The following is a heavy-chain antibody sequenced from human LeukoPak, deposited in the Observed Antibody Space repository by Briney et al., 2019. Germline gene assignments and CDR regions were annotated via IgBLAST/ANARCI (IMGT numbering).Heavy chain of an antibody. V-gene: IGHV1-2*06. CDR1: GYTFTDYY. D-gene: IGHD3-22*01. J-gene: IGHJ4*02. CDR3: ARVGYYDSSGYYDY. CDR2: INLNSGGT. Sequence: ASVKVSCKASGYTFTDYYMHWVRQAPGQGLEWMGRINLNSGGTNYAQKFQGRVTMTRDTSISTAYMELSTLRSDDTAVYHCARVGYYDSSGYYDYWGQGTLVTVSS.